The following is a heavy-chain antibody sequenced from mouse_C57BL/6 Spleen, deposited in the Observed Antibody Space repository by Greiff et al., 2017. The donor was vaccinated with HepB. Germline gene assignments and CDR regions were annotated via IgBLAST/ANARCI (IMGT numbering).Heavy chain of an antibody. D-gene: IGHD2-4*01. V-gene: IGHV1-85*01. CDR3: ARFPYDYAAWFAY. CDR1: GYTFTSYD. Sequence: QVQLQQSGPELVKPGASVKLTCKASGYTFTSYDINWVKQRPGQGLEWIGWIYPRDGSTKYNEKLKGKATLTVDTSSSTAYMELHSLTSEDSAVYFCARFPYDYAAWFAYWGQGTLVTVSA. CDR2: IYPRDGST. J-gene: IGHJ3*01.